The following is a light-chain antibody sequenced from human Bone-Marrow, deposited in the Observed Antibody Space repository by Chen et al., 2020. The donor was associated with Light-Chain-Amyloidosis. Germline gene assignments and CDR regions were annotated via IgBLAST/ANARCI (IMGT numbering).Light chain of an antibody. CDR1: QDITGY. V-gene: IGKV1-33*01. CDR2: DAT. CDR3: QQYDTLPS. J-gene: IGKJ4*01. Sequence: DIRVTQSPSSLSASVGDRVTIACQASQDITGYLNWFQQKPGKAPRLLIYDATNLQTGVPSRFSGSGFGTDFTFTISTLQPEDVATYFCQQYDTLPSFGGGTRVEIK.